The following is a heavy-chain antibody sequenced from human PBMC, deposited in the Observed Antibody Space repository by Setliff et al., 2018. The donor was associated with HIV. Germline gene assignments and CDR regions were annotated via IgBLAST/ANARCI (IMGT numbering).Heavy chain of an antibody. CDR1: GYPISSGYY. CDR3: AGRLQLLEFLHGVCGLDV. D-gene: IGHD3-3*01. CDR2: IYHSGTT. V-gene: IGHV4-38-2*02. Sequence: SETLSLTCTVSGYPISSGYYWGWIRQPPGKGLEWIESIYHSGTTYYNQALKSRVTISVDTSKNQFSLKLISATAADTAVYYCAGRLQLLEFLHGVCGLDVWGQGTTVTVSS. J-gene: IGHJ6*02.